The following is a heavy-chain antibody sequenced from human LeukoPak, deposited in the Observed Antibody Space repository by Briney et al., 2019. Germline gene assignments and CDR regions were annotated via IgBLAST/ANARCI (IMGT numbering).Heavy chain of an antibody. J-gene: IGHJ4*02. CDR3: ARGVVVAATLDY. Sequence: SQTLSLTCTVSGGSISSGGYYWSWIRQHPGKGLEWIGYTYYSGSTYYNPSLKSRVTISVDTSKNQFSLKLSSVTAADTAVYYCARGVVVAATLDYWGQGTLVTVSS. CDR2: TYYSGST. CDR1: GGSISSGGYY. V-gene: IGHV4-31*03. D-gene: IGHD2-15*01.